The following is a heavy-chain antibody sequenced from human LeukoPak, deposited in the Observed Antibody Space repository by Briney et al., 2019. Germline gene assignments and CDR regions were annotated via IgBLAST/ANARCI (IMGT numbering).Heavy chain of an antibody. CDR3: ARDRSSDFDY. V-gene: IGHV3-23*01. Sequence: GGSLRLSCAASGFTFSSYAMSWVRQAPGRGLEWVSAVSGSGGSTYYADSVKGRFTISRDNSKKTLCLQMNGLRAEDTAVYYCARDRSSDFDYWGQGTLVTVSS. CDR1: GFTFSSYA. CDR2: VSGSGGST. J-gene: IGHJ4*02. D-gene: IGHD6-6*01.